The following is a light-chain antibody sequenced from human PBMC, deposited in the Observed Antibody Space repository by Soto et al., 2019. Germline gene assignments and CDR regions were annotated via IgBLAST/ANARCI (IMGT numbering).Light chain of an antibody. Sequence: DSPLTQSPSFLSASVLDRVTITXRASQGIRVDLALYQQEPVKAPKGLIYAASTLQSGVQSRLSGSGSGKEFTLKISSLQPEDFATYYCKQLNSYPPITFGQGTRLDIK. CDR3: KQLNSYPPIT. CDR1: QGIRVD. J-gene: IGKJ5*01. V-gene: IGKV1-9*01. CDR2: AAS.